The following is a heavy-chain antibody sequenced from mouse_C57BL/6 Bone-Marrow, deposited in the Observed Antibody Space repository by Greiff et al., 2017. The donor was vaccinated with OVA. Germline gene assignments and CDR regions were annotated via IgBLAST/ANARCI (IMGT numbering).Heavy chain of an antibody. CDR2: ISSGGSYT. CDR1: GFTFSSYG. D-gene: IGHD2-5*01. V-gene: IGHV5-6*01. CDR3: ARGYSNSYWYFDV. Sequence: EVMLVESGGDLVKPGGSLKLSCAASGFTFSSYGMSWVRQTPDKRLEWVATISSGGSYTYYPDSVKGRFTISRDNAKNTLYLQMSSLKSEDTAMYYCARGYSNSYWYFDVWGTGTTVTVSS. J-gene: IGHJ1*03.